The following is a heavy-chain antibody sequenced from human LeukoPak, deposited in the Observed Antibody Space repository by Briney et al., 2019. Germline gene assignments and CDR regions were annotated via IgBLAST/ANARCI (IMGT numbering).Heavy chain of an antibody. CDR3: TRDHSWVRAQDP. Sequence: GASVKVSCKASGYTFTGYYMHWVRQAPGQGLEWMGWINPNSGGTNYAQKFQGRVTMTRDTSISTAYMELSRLRSDDTAVYYCTRDHSWVRAQDPWGQGTLVTVSS. V-gene: IGHV1-2*02. J-gene: IGHJ5*02. CDR2: INPNSGGT. D-gene: IGHD3-10*01. CDR1: GYTFTGYY.